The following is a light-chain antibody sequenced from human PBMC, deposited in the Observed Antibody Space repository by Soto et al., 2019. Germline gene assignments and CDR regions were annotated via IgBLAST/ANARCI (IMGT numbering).Light chain of an antibody. J-gene: IGKJ5*01. CDR3: QQYTIWPTT. V-gene: IGKV3-15*01. Sequence: EIVMTQSPATLSVSSGERATLSCRASQSVSSNLAWYQQKPGQAPRFLIYGASTRATGIPARFSGSGSGTDFTLTISSLQSEDFAVYYCQQYTIWPTTFGQGTRLEIK. CDR1: QSVSSN. CDR2: GAS.